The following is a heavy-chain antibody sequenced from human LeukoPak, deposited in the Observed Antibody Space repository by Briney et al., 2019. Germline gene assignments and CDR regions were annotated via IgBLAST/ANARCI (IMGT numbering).Heavy chain of an antibody. Sequence: GGSLRLSCAASGFTFSTFAMIWVRQPPGKGLEWVSSIFPSGGEIHYADSVRGRFTISRDNSKSTLSLQMNSLRAEDTAVYYCARKGGSGSHYYYYYMDVWGKGTTVTVSS. CDR3: ARKGGSGSHYYYYYMDV. D-gene: IGHD3-10*01. J-gene: IGHJ6*03. CDR1: GFTFSTFA. V-gene: IGHV3-23*01. CDR2: IFPSGGEI.